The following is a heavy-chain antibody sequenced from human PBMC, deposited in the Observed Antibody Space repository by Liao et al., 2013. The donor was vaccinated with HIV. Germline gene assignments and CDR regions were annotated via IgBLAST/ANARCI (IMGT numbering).Heavy chain of an antibody. CDR2: IYHSGGT. CDR3: ARGVGTTNFDY. J-gene: IGHJ4*02. CDR1: GGSIRSGGYS. D-gene: IGHD1-26*01. Sequence: QLQLQESGSGLVKPSETLSLTCAVSGGSIRSGGYSWSWIRQPPGKGLEWIGYIYHSGGTYYNPSLKSRVTISLDRSKNQVSLKLTSVTAADTAVYYCARGVGTTNFDYWGQGTLVTVSS. V-gene: IGHV4-30-2*01.